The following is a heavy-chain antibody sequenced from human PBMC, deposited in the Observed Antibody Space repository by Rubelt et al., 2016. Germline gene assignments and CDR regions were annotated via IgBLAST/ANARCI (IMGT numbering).Heavy chain of an antibody. V-gene: IGHV4-31*03. CDR1: GGSISSGAYY. Sequence: QVQLQESGPGLVKPSQTLSLTCTVSGGSISSGAYYWTWIRQHPGKGLEWIGYIYYTGRSSNNPSLKSRITTSVDKSKNQFSRRLSSSTAADTAVYYCARDSTSFSMDYWGQGTLVTVSS. D-gene: IGHD2-2*01. CDR2: IYYTGRS. CDR3: ARDSTSFSMDY. J-gene: IGHJ4*02.